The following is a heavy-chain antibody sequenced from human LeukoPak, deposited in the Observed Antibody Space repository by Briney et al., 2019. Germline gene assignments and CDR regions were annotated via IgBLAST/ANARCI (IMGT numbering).Heavy chain of an antibody. Sequence: ASAKVSCKASGYTFTGYYMHWVRQAPGQGLEWMGWINPNSGVTNYAQKFQGRVTMTRDTSISTAYMELSRLRSDDTAVYYCAIYDFWSGYYSAIPLDYWGQGTLVTVSS. CDR3: AIYDFWSGYYSAIPLDY. CDR2: INPNSGVT. V-gene: IGHV1-2*02. CDR1: GYTFTGYY. J-gene: IGHJ4*02. D-gene: IGHD3-3*01.